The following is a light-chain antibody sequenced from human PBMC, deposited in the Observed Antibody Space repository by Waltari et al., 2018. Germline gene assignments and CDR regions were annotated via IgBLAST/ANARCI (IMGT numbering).Light chain of an antibody. Sequence: ELVMKQSPATLSVSPGARATLPCRASQSVSSNLAWYQQNPGQAPRLLIYGASSRGTGIAARFSGSGSWTEVTLTISSLQSEDFAVYYCQKYNNWPSLTFGGGTKVEIK. CDR1: QSVSSN. J-gene: IGKJ4*01. V-gene: IGKV3-15*01. CDR2: GAS. CDR3: QKYNNWPSLT.